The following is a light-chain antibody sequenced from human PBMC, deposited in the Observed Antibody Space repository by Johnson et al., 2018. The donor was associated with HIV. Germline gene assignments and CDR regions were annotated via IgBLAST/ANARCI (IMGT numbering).Light chain of an antibody. CDR1: SSNIGDNY. V-gene: IGLV1-51*02. J-gene: IGLJ1*01. Sequence: QSVLTQPPSVSAAPGQKVTISCSGSSSNIGDNYVSWYLQVPGTAPKLLIYEDTKRPSGIPDRFSGSKSGTSATLAITGLQTWDEADYYCGTWDGSLIVYVFGTGTKVTVL. CDR3: GTWDGSLIVYV. CDR2: EDT.